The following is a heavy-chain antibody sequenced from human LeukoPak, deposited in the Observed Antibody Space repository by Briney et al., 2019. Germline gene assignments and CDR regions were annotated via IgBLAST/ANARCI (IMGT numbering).Heavy chain of an antibody. J-gene: IGHJ6*03. Sequence: SETVSLTCTVSGGSISSYYWSWIRQPPGKGLEWIGYIYYSGSTNYNPSLKSRVTISVDTSKNQFSLKLSSVTAADTAVYYCARETSQKGAHYMDVWGKGTTVTVSS. V-gene: IGHV4-59*01. CDR1: GGSISSYY. CDR3: ARETSQKGAHYMDV. CDR2: IYYSGST. D-gene: IGHD3-16*01.